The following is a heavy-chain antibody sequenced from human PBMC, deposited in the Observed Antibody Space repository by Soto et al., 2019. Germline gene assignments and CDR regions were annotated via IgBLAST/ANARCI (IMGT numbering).Heavy chain of an antibody. J-gene: IGHJ6*02. V-gene: IGHV1-69*06. CDR1: GGTFSSYA. CDR3: ARDSSSSPYYYYGMDV. Sequence: GSSVKGSCKASGGTFSSYAISWVRQAPGQGLEWMGGIIPIFGTANYAQKFQGRVTITADKSTSTAYMELSSLRSEDTAVYYCARDSSSSPYYYYGMDVWGQGTTVTLSS. CDR2: IIPIFGTA. D-gene: IGHD6-6*01.